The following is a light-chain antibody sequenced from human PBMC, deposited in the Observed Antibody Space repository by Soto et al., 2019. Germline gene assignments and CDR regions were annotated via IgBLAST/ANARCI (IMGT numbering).Light chain of an antibody. CDR3: AAWDDSLNGWV. CDR1: SSNIGSRT. V-gene: IGLV1-44*01. CDR2: VNK. J-gene: IGLJ3*02. Sequence: QSVLIQPPSVSGTPGQRVNISCSGSSSNIGSRTVNWYQQVPGTAPKLLIYVNKQRPSGVPDRFSGSKSGTSASLAISGLQSEDESDYFCAAWDDSLNGWVFGGGTKVTVL.